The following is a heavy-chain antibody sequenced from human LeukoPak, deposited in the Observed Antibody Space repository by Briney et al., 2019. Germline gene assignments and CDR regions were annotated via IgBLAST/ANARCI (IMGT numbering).Heavy chain of an antibody. Sequence: GGSLRLSCSASGFTFNYAWMNWVPQAPGKGLEWVGRIKTKTEGETTDYPAPVKGRFTVSRDDSRNTVYLQMNSLKTDDTAVYYCTTRVVTTNDNWGQGTLVTVSS. CDR1: GFTFNYAW. CDR3: TTRVVTTNDN. CDR2: IKTKTEGETT. D-gene: IGHD2-21*02. V-gene: IGHV3-15*01. J-gene: IGHJ4*02.